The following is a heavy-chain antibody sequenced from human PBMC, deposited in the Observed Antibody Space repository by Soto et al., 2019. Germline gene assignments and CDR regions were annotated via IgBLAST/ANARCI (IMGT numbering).Heavy chain of an antibody. V-gene: IGHV4-59*08. CDR1: GGSISSYY. Sequence: SETLSLTCTVSGGSISSYYWSWIRQPPGKGLEWIGYIYYSGSTNYNPSLKSRVTISVDTSKNQFSLKLSSVTAADTAVYYCARQPDTAMVNGAFDIWGQGTMVTVSS. CDR3: ARQPDTAMVNGAFDI. CDR2: IYYSGST. D-gene: IGHD5-18*01. J-gene: IGHJ3*02.